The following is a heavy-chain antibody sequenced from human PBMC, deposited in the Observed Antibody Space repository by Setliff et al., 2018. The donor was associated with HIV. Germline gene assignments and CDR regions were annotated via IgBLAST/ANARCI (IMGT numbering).Heavy chain of an antibody. Sequence: PSETLSLTCTVSGGSISNSSFYWGWIRQPPGKRLEWIGSIYYSGSTYYNPSLKSRVTISVDTSKNQFSLKMSSVTAADTAVYYCARRQMVVAAVDAFDIWGQGTMVTVS. J-gene: IGHJ3*02. V-gene: IGHV4-39*01. CDR3: ARRQMVVAAVDAFDI. CDR1: GGSISNSSFY. CDR2: IYYSGST. D-gene: IGHD2-15*01.